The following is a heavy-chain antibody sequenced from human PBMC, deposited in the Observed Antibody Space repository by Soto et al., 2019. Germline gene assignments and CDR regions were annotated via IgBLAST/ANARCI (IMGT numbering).Heavy chain of an antibody. J-gene: IGHJ6*02. Sequence: ASVKVSCKASGYTFTSYAMHWVGQAPGQRLEWMGGINAGNGNTKYLHKFQGTITDTTDTCASAAHMEGSILRSEDTAAYYCASLGYSSSWYGGYYYGMDVWGQGTTVTVSS. D-gene: IGHD6-13*01. V-gene: IGHV1-3*01. CDR2: INAGNGNT. CDR1: GYTFTSYA. CDR3: ASLGYSSSWYGGYYYGMDV.